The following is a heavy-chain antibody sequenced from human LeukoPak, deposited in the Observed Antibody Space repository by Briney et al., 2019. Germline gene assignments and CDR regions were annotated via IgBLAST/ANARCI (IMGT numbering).Heavy chain of an antibody. Sequence: PSETLSLTCTVSGGSISSSSYYWGWIRQPPGEGLEWIGSIYYSGSTYYNPSLKSRVTISVDTSKNQFSLKLSSVTAADTAVYYCARRYSSGWRYWGQGTLVTVSS. D-gene: IGHD6-19*01. CDR1: GGSISSSSYY. CDR3: ARRYSSGWRY. J-gene: IGHJ4*02. CDR2: IYYSGST. V-gene: IGHV4-39*01.